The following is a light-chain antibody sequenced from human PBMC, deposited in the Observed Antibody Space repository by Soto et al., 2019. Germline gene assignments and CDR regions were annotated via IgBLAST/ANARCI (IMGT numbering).Light chain of an antibody. CDR1: QSVSGTY. Sequence: EIVLTQSPGTLSLSPGERATLSCRASQSVSGTYLAWYQQKPGQAPRLLIYGASSRATGIPDRFSGSGSGTDFTLTISRLEPEDCAVYYCQQYGTSRWTFGQGTKVEIK. J-gene: IGKJ1*01. V-gene: IGKV3-20*01. CDR2: GAS. CDR3: QQYGTSRWT.